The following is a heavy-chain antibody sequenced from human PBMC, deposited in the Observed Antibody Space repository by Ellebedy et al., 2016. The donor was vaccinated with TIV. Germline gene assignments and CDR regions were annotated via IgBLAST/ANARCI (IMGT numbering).Heavy chain of an antibody. V-gene: IGHV5-51*01. CDR1: GYSFTSYW. CDR3: ARTPVDIVATINLLDY. CDR2: IYPGDSDT. J-gene: IGHJ4*02. D-gene: IGHD5-12*01. Sequence: KVSCKGSGYSFTSYWIGWVRQMPGKGLEWMGIIYPGDSDTRYSPSFQGQVTISADKSISTAYLQWSSLKASDTAMYYCARTPVDIVATINLLDYWGQGTLVTVSS.